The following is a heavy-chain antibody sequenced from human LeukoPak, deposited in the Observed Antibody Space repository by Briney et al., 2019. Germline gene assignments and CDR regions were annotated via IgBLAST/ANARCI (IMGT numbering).Heavy chain of an antibody. D-gene: IGHD7-27*01. J-gene: IGHJ5*02. Sequence: ASVTVSCKASGYTFTSYGISCVRQAPGQGLEWMGWISAYNGNTNYAQTLQGRVTITTDTSTSTAYMELRSLRSDDTAVYYCAREPLGLTGDGSNWFDPWGQGTLVTGSS. V-gene: IGHV1-18*01. CDR2: ISAYNGNT. CDR3: AREPLGLTGDGSNWFDP. CDR1: GYTFTSYG.